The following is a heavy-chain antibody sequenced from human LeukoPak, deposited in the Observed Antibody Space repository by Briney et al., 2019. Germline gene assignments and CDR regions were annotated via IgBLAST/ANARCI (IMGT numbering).Heavy chain of an antibody. J-gene: IGHJ5*02. CDR2: IYTSGST. Sequence: SETLSLTCTVSGGSISSYYWSWIRQPAGKGLEWIGRIYTSGSTNYNPSLKSRVTMSVDTSKNQFSLKLSSVTAADTAVYYCARDHIAATRSSGFDPWGQGTLVTVSS. CDR3: ARDHIAATRSSGFDP. V-gene: IGHV4-4*07. D-gene: IGHD6-13*01. CDR1: GGSISSYY.